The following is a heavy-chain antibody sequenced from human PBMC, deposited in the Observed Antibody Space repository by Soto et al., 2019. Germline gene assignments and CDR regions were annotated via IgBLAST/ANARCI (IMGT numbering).Heavy chain of an antibody. V-gene: IGHV3-30*03. J-gene: IGHJ4*02. CDR1: GFTFSSYG. CDR2: ISYDGSNK. Sequence: QVQLVESGGGVVQPGRSLRLSCAASGFTFSSYGMHWVRQAPGKGLEWVAVISYDGSNKYYADSVKGRFTISRDNSKNPLYLQMNSPSAEDTAVYYCATALGRRSGWYGGYFDYWGQGTLVTVSS. D-gene: IGHD6-19*01. CDR3: ATALGRRSGWYGGYFDY.